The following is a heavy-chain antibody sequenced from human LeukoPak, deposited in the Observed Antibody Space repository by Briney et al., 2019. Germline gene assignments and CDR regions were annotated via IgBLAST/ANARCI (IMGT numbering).Heavy chain of an antibody. V-gene: IGHV3-72*01. CDR1: GFTFSGHN. D-gene: IGHD1-26*01. Sequence: GGSLRLSCAASGFTFSGHNMDWVRQAPGKGPEWVGRISDEGYSYTTQFATSVKGRFSISRDDSRKSLYLQMNSLKTEDTALYYCTRSPHHVGPHGYWGQGTLVTVSS. CDR2: ISDEGYSYTT. J-gene: IGHJ4*02. CDR3: TRSPHHVGPHGY.